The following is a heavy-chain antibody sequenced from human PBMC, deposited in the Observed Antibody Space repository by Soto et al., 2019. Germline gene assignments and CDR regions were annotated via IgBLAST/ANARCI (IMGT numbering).Heavy chain of an antibody. J-gene: IGHJ4*02. CDR2: ISSSSSTI. Sequence: PGGTLRLSCAASGCTFSSYSMNWVRQAPGKGLEWVSYISSSSSTIYYSDSVKGRFNISRDKSKYSLYLQMNSLRDEDTCVDYCARGGDYYDRSGISYFDYWGQGTLVTVSS. CDR3: ARGGDYYDRSGISYFDY. D-gene: IGHD3-22*01. V-gene: IGHV3-48*02. CDR1: GCTFSSYS.